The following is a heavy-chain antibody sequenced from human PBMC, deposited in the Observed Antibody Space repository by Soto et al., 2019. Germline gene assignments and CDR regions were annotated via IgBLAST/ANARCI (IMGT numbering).Heavy chain of an antibody. CDR1: VFSFRDYA. D-gene: IGHD5-12*01. Sequence: SGRCLCPSCALAVFSFRDYAMMWVRPAPGEGLEWVLGPYGSGGGIHYADSVKGRVTISRDNYANSVYLQMNSLRVEDTAVYYCAKDAVSRDGVWLAHDWGQGTVVTVSS. J-gene: IGHJ1*01. CDR3: AKDAVSRDGVWLAHD. CDR2: PYGSGGGI. V-gene: IGHV3-23*01.